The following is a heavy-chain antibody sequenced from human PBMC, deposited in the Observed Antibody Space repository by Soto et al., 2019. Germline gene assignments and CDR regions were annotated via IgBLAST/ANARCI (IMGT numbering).Heavy chain of an antibody. CDR3: ANSGSDDDYYYYMDV. D-gene: IGHD3-10*01. J-gene: IGHJ6*03. CDR1: GFTFSSYG. V-gene: IGHV3-30*18. CDR2: ISYDGSNK. Sequence: GGSLRLSCAASGFTFSSYGMHWVRQAPGKGLEWVAVISYDGSNKYYADSVKGRFTISRDNSKNTLYLQMNSLRAEDTAVYYCANSGSDDDYYYYMDVWAKGNTVTVSS.